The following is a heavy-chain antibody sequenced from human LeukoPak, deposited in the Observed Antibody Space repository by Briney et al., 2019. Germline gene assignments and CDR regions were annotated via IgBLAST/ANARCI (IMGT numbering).Heavy chain of an antibody. CDR1: GYTLTELS. V-gene: IGHV1-24*01. D-gene: IGHD3-22*01. CDR3: ATDRGLGYYYDSSGYSLDLDY. CDR2: FDPEDGET. J-gene: IGHJ4*02. Sequence: ASVKVSCKVSGYTLTELSMHWVRQAPGKGLEWMGGFDPEDGETIYAQKFQGRVTMTEDTSTDTAHMELSSLRSEDTAVYYCATDRGLGYYYDSSGYSLDLDYWGQGTLVTVSS.